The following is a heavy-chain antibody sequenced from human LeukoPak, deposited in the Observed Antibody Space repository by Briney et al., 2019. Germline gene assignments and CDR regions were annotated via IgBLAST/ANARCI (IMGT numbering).Heavy chain of an antibody. J-gene: IGHJ4*02. CDR1: GYTFTVYY. CDR2: INPNSGGT. CDR3: ARSRRAVAFDY. D-gene: IGHD6-19*01. Sequence: GASVNVSFTASGYTFTVYYMHWVRQAPGQGLGWMGWINPNSGGTNYAQKFQGRVTMTRDTSISTAYMELSRLRSDDTAVYYCARSRRAVAFDYWGQGTLVTVSS. V-gene: IGHV1-2*02.